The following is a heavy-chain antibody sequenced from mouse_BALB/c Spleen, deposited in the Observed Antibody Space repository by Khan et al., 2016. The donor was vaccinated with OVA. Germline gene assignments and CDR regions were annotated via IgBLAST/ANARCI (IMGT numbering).Heavy chain of an antibody. V-gene: IGHV14-3*02. CDR3: ARMVSK. Sequence: VQLQQSGAELVKPGATVKLSCTASGLNIKDTYMHWLKQWPDQGLEWIGRIDPSNGNTKYDPNFPGKATITADKSSNTAYLQLSSVTSEETTVYYCARMVSKWGQGTTLTVSS. D-gene: IGHD1-1*02. CDR1: GLNIKDTY. CDR2: IDPSNGNT. J-gene: IGHJ2*01.